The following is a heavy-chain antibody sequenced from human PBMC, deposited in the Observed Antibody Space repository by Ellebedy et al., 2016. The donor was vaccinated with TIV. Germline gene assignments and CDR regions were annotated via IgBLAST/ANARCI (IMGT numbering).Heavy chain of an antibody. Sequence: SETLSLTCTVSGYSISSGYYWGWIRQAPGKGLEWIGSFDHSGNTYNKPSLKSRVTIAVDTSKNQFSLRLRSVTAADTAVYYCVRGVPIHEDRGGYYYEDYWGQGTLVTVSS. CDR3: VRGVPIHEDRGGYYYEDY. D-gene: IGHD3-22*01. V-gene: IGHV4-38-2*02. CDR2: FDHSGNT. J-gene: IGHJ4*02. CDR1: GYSISSGYY.